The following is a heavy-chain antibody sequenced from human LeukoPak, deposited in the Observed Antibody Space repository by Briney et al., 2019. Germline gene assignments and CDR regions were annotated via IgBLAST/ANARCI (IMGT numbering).Heavy chain of an antibody. D-gene: IGHD2-21*02. CDR1: GGTFSSYA. CDR3: ARGTRYCGGDCYRRLDY. Sequence: SVKVSCKASGGTFSSYAISWVRQAPGQGLEWMGGIIPIFGTANYAQKFQGRVTITADESTSTAYMELSSLRSEDTAVYYCARGTRYCGGDCYRRLDYWGQGTLVTVSS. V-gene: IGHV1-69*13. J-gene: IGHJ4*02. CDR2: IIPIFGTA.